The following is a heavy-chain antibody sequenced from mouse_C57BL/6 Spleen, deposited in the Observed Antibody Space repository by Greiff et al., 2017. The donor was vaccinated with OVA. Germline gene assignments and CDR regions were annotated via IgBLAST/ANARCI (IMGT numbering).Heavy chain of an antibody. CDR3: ARVGITTDDYAMDY. CDR2: IYPGSGST. D-gene: IGHD1-2*01. CDR1: GYTFTSYW. J-gene: IGHJ4*01. V-gene: IGHV1-55*01. Sequence: QVQLQQPGAELVKPGASVKMSCKASGYTFTSYWITWVKQRPGQGLEWIGDIYPGSGSTNYNEKFKSKATLTVDTSSSTAYMQLSSLTSEYSAVSDCARVGITTDDYAMDYWGQGTSVTVSS.